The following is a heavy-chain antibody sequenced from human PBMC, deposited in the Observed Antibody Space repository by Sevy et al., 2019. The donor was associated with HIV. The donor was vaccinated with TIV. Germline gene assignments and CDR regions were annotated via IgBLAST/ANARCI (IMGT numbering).Heavy chain of an antibody. D-gene: IGHD6-6*01. CDR2: ISSSGSYI. J-gene: IGHJ4*02. Sequence: GGSLRLSCAASGFTFSSYSMNWVRQAPGKGLEWVSSISSSGSYIYYADSVKGRFTISRDNAKNSLYLQMNSLRAEDTAVYYCARGEYSNFFDYWGRGTLVTVSS. CDR1: GFTFSSYS. CDR3: ARGEYSNFFDY. V-gene: IGHV3-21*01.